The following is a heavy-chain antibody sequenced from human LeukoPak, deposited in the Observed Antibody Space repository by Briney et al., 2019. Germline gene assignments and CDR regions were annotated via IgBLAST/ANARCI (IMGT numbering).Heavy chain of an antibody. CDR1: GFTFSSYA. CDR2: ISYDGSNK. D-gene: IGHD2-2*01. CDR3: ARDLAYCSSTSCQYYFDY. Sequence: GGSLRLSCAASGFTFSSYAMHWVRQASGKGLEWVAVISYDGSNKYYADSVKGRFTISRDNSKNTLYLQMNSLRAEDTAVYYCARDLAYCSSTSCQYYFDYWGQGTLVTVSS. V-gene: IGHV3-30-3*01. J-gene: IGHJ4*02.